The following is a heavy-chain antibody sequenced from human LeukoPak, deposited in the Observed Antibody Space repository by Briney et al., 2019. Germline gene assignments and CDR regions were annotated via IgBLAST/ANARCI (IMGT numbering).Heavy chain of an antibody. CDR3: ARDPGYNWFDP. Sequence: SETLSLTCAVSGYSISSGYYWGWIRQPPGKGLEWIGYIYYSGSTNYNPSLKSRVTISVDTSKNQFSLKLSSVTAADTAVYYCARDPGYNWFDPWGQGTLVTVSS. CDR2: IYYSGST. CDR1: GYSISSGYY. J-gene: IGHJ5*02. V-gene: IGHV4-61*01.